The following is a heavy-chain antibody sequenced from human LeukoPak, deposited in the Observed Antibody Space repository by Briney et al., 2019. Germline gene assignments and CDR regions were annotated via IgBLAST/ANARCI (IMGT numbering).Heavy chain of an antibody. Sequence: SETLSLTCTVSGGSISSSSYYWGWIRQPPGKGLEWIGSIYYSGSTYYNPSLKSRVTISVDTSKNQFSLKLSSVTAADTAVYYCARDLRGLGGGDPDAFDIWGQGTMVTVSS. CDR2: IYYSGST. CDR3: ARDLRGLGGGDPDAFDI. J-gene: IGHJ3*02. CDR1: GGSISSSSYY. V-gene: IGHV4-39*07. D-gene: IGHD3-16*01.